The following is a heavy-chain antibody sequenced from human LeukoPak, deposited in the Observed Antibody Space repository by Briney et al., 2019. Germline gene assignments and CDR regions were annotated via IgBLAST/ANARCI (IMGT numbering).Heavy chain of an antibody. CDR1: GASISSGGSS. CDR2: IYPSGNT. D-gene: IGHD2-8*01. V-gene: IGHV4-30-2*01. J-gene: IGHJ4*02. CDR3: ARVRSSNGDSYYFDY. Sequence: SETLSLTCAVSGASISSGGSSWSWIRQPPGKGLEWIGYIYPSGNTYYNPSLKSRVTISLDKSKNQFSLNLTSVTAADTVVYYCARVRSSNGDSYYFDYWGQGALVTVSS.